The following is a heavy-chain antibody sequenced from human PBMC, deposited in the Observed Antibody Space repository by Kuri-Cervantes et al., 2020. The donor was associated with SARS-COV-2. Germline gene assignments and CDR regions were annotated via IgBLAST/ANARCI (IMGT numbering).Heavy chain of an antibody. CDR3: ARASGDPQSSFDY. CDR2: ISWNSGSI. J-gene: IGHJ4*02. Sequence: SLKISCAASGFTFDDYAMHWVRQAPGKGLEWVSGISWNSGSIGYADSVRGRFTISRDNAKNSLYLQMNSLRSEDTAVYYCARASGDPQSSFDYWGQGTLVTVSS. D-gene: IGHD2-21*02. CDR1: GFTFDDYA. V-gene: IGHV3-9*01.